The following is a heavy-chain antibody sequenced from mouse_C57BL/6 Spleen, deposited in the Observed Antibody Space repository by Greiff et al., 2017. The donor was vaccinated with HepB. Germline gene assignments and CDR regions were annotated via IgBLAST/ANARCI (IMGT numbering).Heavy chain of an antibody. V-gene: IGHV1-80*01. J-gene: IGHJ3*01. CDR1: GYAFSSYW. Sequence: VKVVESGAELVKPGASVKISCKASGYAFSSYWMNWVKQRPGKGLEWIGQIYPGDGDTNYNGKFKGKATLTADKSSSTAYMQLSSLTSEDSAVYFCATTSYHSGFAYWGQGTLVTVSA. CDR3: ATTSYHSGFAY. CDR2: IYPGDGDT. D-gene: IGHD2-12*01.